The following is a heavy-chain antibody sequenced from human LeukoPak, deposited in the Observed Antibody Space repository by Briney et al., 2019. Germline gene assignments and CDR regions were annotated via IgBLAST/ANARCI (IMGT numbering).Heavy chain of an antibody. D-gene: IGHD6-13*01. Sequence: GGSLRLSCAASGSTFSSYAMSWVRQAPGKGLEWVSAISGSGGSTYYADSVKGRFTISRDNSKNTLYLQMNSLRAEDTAVYYCARDWDSSSWPDYWGQGTLVTVSS. V-gene: IGHV3-23*01. CDR1: GSTFSSYA. CDR3: ARDWDSSSWPDY. CDR2: ISGSGGST. J-gene: IGHJ4*02.